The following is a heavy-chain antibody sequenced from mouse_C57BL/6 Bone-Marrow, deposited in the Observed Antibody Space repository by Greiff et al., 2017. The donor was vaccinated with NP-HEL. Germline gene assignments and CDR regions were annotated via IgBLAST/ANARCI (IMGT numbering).Heavy chain of an antibody. CDR1: GFTFSDYG. CDR3: ARGKLGRSFDY. Sequence: EVQRVESGGGLVKPGGSLKLSCAASGFTFSDYGMHWVRQAPEKGLEWVAYISSGSSTIYYADTVKGRFTISRDNAKNTLFLQMTSLRSEDTAMYYCARGKLGRSFDYWGQGTTLTVSS. CDR2: ISSGSSTI. J-gene: IGHJ2*01. V-gene: IGHV5-17*01. D-gene: IGHD4-1*01.